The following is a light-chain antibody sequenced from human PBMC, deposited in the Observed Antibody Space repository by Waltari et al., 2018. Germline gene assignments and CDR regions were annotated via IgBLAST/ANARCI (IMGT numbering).Light chain of an antibody. J-gene: IGKJ4*01. V-gene: IGKV3-15*01. CDR2: AAS. Sequence: EIVLTQSPASLSLSPGERATLSCRASQSVSSNLAWYQQKPGQAPRLLIYAASSKATGIPDRFSGSGSGTDFTLIISSLEPEDFAVYYCQQYTNWPLTFGGGTKVEIK. CDR3: QQYTNWPLT. CDR1: QSVSSN.